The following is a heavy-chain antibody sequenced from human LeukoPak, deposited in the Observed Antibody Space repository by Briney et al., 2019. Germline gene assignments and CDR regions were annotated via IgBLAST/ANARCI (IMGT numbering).Heavy chain of an antibody. V-gene: IGHV3-43D*04. CDR1: GFTFDDYA. Sequence: GGSLRLSCAASGFTFDDYAMHWVRQAPGKGLEWVSVISWDGGSTYYADSVKGRFTIPGDNSKNSLYLQMNSLRAEDTALYYCAKAPYGDYEGLDYWGQGTLVTVSS. J-gene: IGHJ4*02. D-gene: IGHD4-17*01. CDR2: ISWDGGST. CDR3: AKAPYGDYEGLDY.